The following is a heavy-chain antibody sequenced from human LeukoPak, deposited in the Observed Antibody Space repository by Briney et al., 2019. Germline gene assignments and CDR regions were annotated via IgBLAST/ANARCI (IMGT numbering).Heavy chain of an antibody. CDR2: IYSGGST. V-gene: IGHV3-53*01. Sequence: GGSLRLSCAVSGFTVSSNYMSWVRQAPGKELEWVSVIYSGGSTYHADSVKGRFTISRDNSKNTLFLQMNSLRAEDTAVYYCARADGTGGPYDYWGQGTLVTVSS. J-gene: IGHJ4*02. CDR1: GFTVSSNY. CDR3: ARADGTGGPYDY. D-gene: IGHD3/OR15-3a*01.